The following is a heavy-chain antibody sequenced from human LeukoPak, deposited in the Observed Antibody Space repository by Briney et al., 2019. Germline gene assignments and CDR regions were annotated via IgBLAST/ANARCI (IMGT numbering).Heavy chain of an antibody. CDR3: ARDLGATLDY. J-gene: IGHJ4*02. CDR2: ISSSSSYI. Sequence: GGSLRLSCAASGFTFSSYSMNWVRQAPGEGLEWVSSISSSSSYIYYADSVKGRFTISRDNAKNSLYLQMNSLRAEDTAVYYCARDLGATLDYWGQGTLVTVSS. CDR1: GFTFSSYS. V-gene: IGHV3-21*01. D-gene: IGHD1-26*01.